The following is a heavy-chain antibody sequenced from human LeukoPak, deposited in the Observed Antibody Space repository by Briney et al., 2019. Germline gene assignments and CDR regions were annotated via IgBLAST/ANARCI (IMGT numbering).Heavy chain of an antibody. V-gene: IGHV1-46*01. Sequence: GASVKVSCKASGYTFTSYGISWVRQAPGQGLEWMGIINPSGGSTSYAQKFQGRVTMTRDTSTSTVYMELSSLRSEDTAVYYCARSEWELLFDYWGQGTLVTVSS. D-gene: IGHD1-26*01. J-gene: IGHJ4*02. CDR2: INPSGGST. CDR1: GYTFTSYG. CDR3: ARSEWELLFDY.